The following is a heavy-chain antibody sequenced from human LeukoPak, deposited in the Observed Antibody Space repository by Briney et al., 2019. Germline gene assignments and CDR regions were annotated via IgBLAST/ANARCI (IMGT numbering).Heavy chain of an antibody. V-gene: IGHV3-23*01. CDR2: ISGSGGST. D-gene: IGHD2-15*01. Sequence: PGGSLRLSRAASGFTFSSYGMSWVRQAPGKGLEWVSAISGSGGSTYYADSVKGRFTISRDNSKNTLYLQMNSLRAEDAAVYYCAKAPVTTCSGAYCYPFDYWGQGTLVTVSS. CDR1: GFTFSSYG. J-gene: IGHJ4*02. CDR3: AKAPVTTCSGAYCYPFDY.